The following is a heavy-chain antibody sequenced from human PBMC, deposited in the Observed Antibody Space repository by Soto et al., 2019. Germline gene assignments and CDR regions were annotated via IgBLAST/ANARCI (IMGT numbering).Heavy chain of an antibody. CDR1: GGTFSSYA. V-gene: IGHV1-69*01. Sequence: QVQLVQSGAEVKKPGSSVKVSCKASGGTFSSYAISWVRQAPGQGLEWMGGIIPIFGTANYAQKFQGRVTITADESTSTAYMELSSLRSEGTAVYYCARSIAVAGTVMGALDYWGQGTLVTVSS. J-gene: IGHJ4*02. D-gene: IGHD6-19*01. CDR3: ARSIAVAGTVMGALDY. CDR2: IIPIFGTA.